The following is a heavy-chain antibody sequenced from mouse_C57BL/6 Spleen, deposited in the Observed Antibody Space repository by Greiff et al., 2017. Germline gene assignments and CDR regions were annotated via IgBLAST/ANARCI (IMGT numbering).Heavy chain of an antibody. J-gene: IGHJ4*01. CDR1: GYTFTDYY. V-gene: IGHV1-22*01. CDR2: INPNNGGT. CDR3: ARGGYYVNYAMDY. Sequence: VQLQQSGPELVKPGASVKMSCKASGYTFTDYYMHWVKQSHGKSLEWIGYINPNNGGTSYNQKFKGKATLTVNKSSSTAYMELRSLTSEDSAVYYCARGGYYVNYAMDYWGQGTSVTVSS. D-gene: IGHD2-3*01.